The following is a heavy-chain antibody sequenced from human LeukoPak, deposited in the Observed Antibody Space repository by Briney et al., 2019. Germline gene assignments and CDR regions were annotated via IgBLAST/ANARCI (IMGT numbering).Heavy chain of an antibody. V-gene: IGHV1-8*01. CDR1: GYTFTSYD. D-gene: IGHD2-15*01. CDR3: ARGPPIVVVVAATESDY. CDR2: MNPNSGNT. Sequence: ASVTVSCKASGYTFTSYDINWVRQATGQGLEWMGWMNPNSGNTGYAQKFQGRVTMTRNTSISTAYMELSSLRSEDTAVYYCARGPPIVVVVAATESDYWGQGTLVTVSS. J-gene: IGHJ4*02.